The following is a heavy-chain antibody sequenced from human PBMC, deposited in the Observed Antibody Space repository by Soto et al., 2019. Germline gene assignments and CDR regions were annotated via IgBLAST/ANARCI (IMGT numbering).Heavy chain of an antibody. CDR2: ISYDEGKK. J-gene: IGHJ5*02. D-gene: IGHD6-13*01. CDR3: TRDASRDSSARGWFDP. CDR1: GFIFSSYG. V-gene: IGHV3-30*03. Sequence: PGGSLRLSCAASGFIFSSYGMHWVRQAPGKGLEWVAFISYDEGKKYYSDSAKGRFTISRDNSKNTLHLQMNSLRAEDTAVYYCTRDASRDSSARGWFDPWGPGTLVTVSS.